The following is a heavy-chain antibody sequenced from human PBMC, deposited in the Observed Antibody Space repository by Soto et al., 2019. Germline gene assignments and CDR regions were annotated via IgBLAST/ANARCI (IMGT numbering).Heavy chain of an antibody. J-gene: IGHJ6*02. CDR3: ARDLGNNYYNGMDV. CDR1: GFTFSNYA. CDR2: ISYDGSNK. Sequence: PGGSLRLSSAASGFTFSNYAIHWVRQAPGKGLEWVAVISYDGSNKYYADSVKGRFTISRDNSQNTLFLQMNSLRAEDTAVYYCARDLGNNYYNGMDVWGQGTAVTVSS. D-gene: IGHD3-16*01. V-gene: IGHV3-30-3*01.